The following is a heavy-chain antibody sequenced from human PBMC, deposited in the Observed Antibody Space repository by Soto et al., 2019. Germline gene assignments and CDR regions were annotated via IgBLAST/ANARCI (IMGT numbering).Heavy chain of an antibody. J-gene: IGHJ6*02. CDR3: FIVRDDGYSYGWDYYYYCMDV. D-gene: IGHD5-18*01. CDR1: GFTFSGSA. Sequence: GGSLRLSCAASGFTFSGSAMHWVRQASGKGLEWVGRIRSKANSSATAYAASVKGRFTISRDDSKNTAYLQMNSLKTEDTAVYYSFIVRDDGYSYGWDYYYYCMDVWGQGTTVTVSS. CDR2: IRSKANSSAT. V-gene: IGHV3-73*01.